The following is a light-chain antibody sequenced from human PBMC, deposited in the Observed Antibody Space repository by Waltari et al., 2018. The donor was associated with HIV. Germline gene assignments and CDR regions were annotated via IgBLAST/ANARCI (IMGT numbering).Light chain of an antibody. CDR3: CSYAGSYTFYV. J-gene: IGLJ1*01. V-gene: IGLV2-11*03. CDR1: SSDIGGYKY. Sequence: SVSGSPGQSVTISCSGTSSDIGGYKYVSWYQQHPGKAPKFLIYDVNKRPSGVPDRFSGSKSGNAASLTISGLQAEDEAEYYCCSYAGSYTFYVFGSGTKVTVL. CDR2: DVN.